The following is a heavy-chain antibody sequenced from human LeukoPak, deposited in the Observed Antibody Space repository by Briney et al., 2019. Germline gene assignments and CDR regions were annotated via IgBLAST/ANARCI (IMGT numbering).Heavy chain of an antibody. D-gene: IGHD3-22*01. CDR3: SRDRRGYYDSSGYYDY. CDR2: ISSSGSTI. Sequence: GGSLRLSCAASGFTFSDYYMSWIRQAPGKGLEWVSYISSSGSTIYYADSVKGRFTISRDNAKNSLYLQMNSLRAEDTAVYYCSRDRRGYYDSSGYYDYWGQGTLVTVSS. J-gene: IGHJ4*02. V-gene: IGHV3-11*01. CDR1: GFTFSDYY.